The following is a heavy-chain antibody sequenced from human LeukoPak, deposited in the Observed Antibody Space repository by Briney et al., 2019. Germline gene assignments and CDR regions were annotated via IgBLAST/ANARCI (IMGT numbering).Heavy chain of an antibody. CDR1: GFTFSSYE. V-gene: IGHV3-48*03. CDR2: ISSSGSTI. J-gene: IGHJ4*02. Sequence: GGSLRLSCAASGFTFSSYEMNWVRQAPGKGLEWVSYISSSGSTIYYADSVKGRFTISRDNAKNSLYLQMNSLRAEDTAVYYCARTDTVTLYYFDYWGQGTLVTVSS. D-gene: IGHD4-17*01. CDR3: ARTDTVTLYYFDY.